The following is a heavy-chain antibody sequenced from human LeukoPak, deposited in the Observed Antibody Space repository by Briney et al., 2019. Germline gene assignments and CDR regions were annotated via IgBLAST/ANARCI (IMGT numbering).Heavy chain of an antibody. CDR1: GGSISSGNYY. J-gene: IGHJ4*02. CDR2: VDYSGTT. Sequence: AETLSLTCTVSGGSISSGNYYWAWIRQPPGKGLGWMGSVDYSGTTYYNPYLKSRVNISVDTSKNQFSLKLSSVTAADTAVYYCARLLAAAKTDYFDYWGQGILVTDSS. V-gene: IGHV4-39*01. CDR3: ARLLAAAKTDYFDY. D-gene: IGHD6-13*01.